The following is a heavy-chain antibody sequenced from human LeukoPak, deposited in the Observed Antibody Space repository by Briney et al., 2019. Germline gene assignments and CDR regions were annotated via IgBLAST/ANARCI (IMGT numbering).Heavy chain of an antibody. CDR2: ISSSSSTI. D-gene: IGHD6-19*01. V-gene: IGHV3-48*01. Sequence: PGGSLRLSCAASGFTFSSYSMNWVRQAPGKGLEWVSYISSSSSTIYYADSVKGRFTISRDNAKNSLYLQMNSLRAEDTAVYYCARDLIAVAGLALDYWGQGTLVSVSS. CDR1: GFTFSSYS. CDR3: ARDLIAVAGLALDY. J-gene: IGHJ4*02.